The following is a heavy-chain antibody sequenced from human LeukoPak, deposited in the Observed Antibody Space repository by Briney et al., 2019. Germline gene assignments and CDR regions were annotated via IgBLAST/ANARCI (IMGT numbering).Heavy chain of an antibody. CDR3: ARHPLWFGEPKPFDY. CDR2: IYYSGST. D-gene: IGHD3-10*01. CDR1: GGSISSSSYY. V-gene: IGHV4-39*01. Sequence: SETLSLTCTVSGGSISSSSYYWGWIRQPPGKGLERIGSIYYSGSTYYNPSLKSRVTISVDTSKNQFSLKLSSVTAADTAVYYCARHPLWFGEPKPFDYWGQGTLVTVSS. J-gene: IGHJ4*02.